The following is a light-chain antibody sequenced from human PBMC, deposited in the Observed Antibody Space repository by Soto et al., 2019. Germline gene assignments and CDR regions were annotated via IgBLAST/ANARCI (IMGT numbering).Light chain of an antibody. J-gene: IGKJ1*01. Sequence: EIVLTQSPGTQSLSPGERVTLSCRASQSVSSIYLAWYQQKPGQAPRLLIYGASTRATGIPDRFSGSGSGTDFTLTISRLEPEDFAVYYCQQYGSSGTFGQGTKVDIK. CDR3: QQYGSSGT. CDR1: QSVSSIY. CDR2: GAS. V-gene: IGKV3-20*01.